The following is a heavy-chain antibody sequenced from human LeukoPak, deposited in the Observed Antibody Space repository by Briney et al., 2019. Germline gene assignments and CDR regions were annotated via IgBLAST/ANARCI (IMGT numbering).Heavy chain of an antibody. CDR2: IDTSGST. V-gene: IGHV4-61*02. Sequence: SQTLSLTCTVSGDSISSGSYYWSWIRQPAGKGLEWIGRIDTSGSTNYNPSLKSRVTISVDTSKNQFSLKLSSVTAADTAVYYCARVIVVVNTVGWFDPWGQGTLVTVSS. D-gene: IGHD3-22*01. CDR1: GDSISSGSYY. CDR3: ARVIVVVNTVGWFDP. J-gene: IGHJ5*02.